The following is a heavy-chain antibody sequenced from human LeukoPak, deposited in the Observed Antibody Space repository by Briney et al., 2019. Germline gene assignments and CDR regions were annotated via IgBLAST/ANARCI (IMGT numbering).Heavy chain of an antibody. V-gene: IGHV3-23*01. CDR2: ISGSGGRT. CDR1: GFTFRNYA. Sequence: GGSLRLSCGASGFTFRNYAMNWVRQAPGKGLEWVSAISGSGGRTYYAESVKGRFTISRDKSKNTLYLQMNSLRAEDTAVYYCAKTRSWYYFDYWGQGTLVTVSS. CDR3: AKTRSWYYFDY. D-gene: IGHD6-13*01. J-gene: IGHJ4*02.